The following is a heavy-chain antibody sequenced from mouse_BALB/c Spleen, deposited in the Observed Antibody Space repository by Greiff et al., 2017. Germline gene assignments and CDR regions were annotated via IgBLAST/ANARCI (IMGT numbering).Heavy chain of an antibody. Sequence: VQLQQPGAELVKPGASVKLSCKASGYTFTSYWMHWVKQRPGQGLEWIGEIDPSDSYTNYNQKFKGKATLTVDKSSSTAYMQLSSLTSEDSAVYYCARKENWGQGTLVTVSA. CDR3: ARKEN. CDR2: IDPSDSYT. J-gene: IGHJ3*01. V-gene: IGHV1-69*02. CDR1: GYTFTSYW.